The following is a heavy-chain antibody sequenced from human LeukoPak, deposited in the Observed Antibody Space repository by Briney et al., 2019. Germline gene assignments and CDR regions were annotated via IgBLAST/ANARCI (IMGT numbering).Heavy chain of an antibody. CDR2: IYYSGST. J-gene: IGHJ4*02. V-gene: IGHV4-39*01. Sequence: TSETLSLTCTVSGGSISSGSYYWGWIRQPPGKGLEWIGSIYYSGSTYYNPSLKSRVTISVDTSKNQFSLKLSSVTAADTAVYYCARPTETYSSGWHPFDYWGQGTLVTVSS. CDR3: ARPTETYSSGWHPFDY. D-gene: IGHD6-19*01. CDR1: GGSISSGSYY.